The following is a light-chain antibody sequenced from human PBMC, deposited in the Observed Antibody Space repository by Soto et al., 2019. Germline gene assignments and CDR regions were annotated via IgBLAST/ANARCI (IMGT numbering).Light chain of an antibody. J-gene: IGKJ1*01. CDR1: QGISNY. CDR3: QQYGSSGT. CDR2: AAS. V-gene: IGKV1-27*01. Sequence: DIQMTQSPSSLSASVGDRVTITCRASQGISNYLAWYQQQPGKVPKLLIYAASTLQSGVPSRFSGSGSGTDFTLTISSLQPEDFAVYYCQQYGSSGTFGQGTKVDIK.